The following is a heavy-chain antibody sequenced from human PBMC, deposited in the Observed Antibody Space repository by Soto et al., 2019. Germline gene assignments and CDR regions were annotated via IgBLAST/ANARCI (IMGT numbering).Heavy chain of an antibody. CDR3: VKRSLLMAPT. CDR2: IDNGGNT. D-gene: IGHD1-26*01. Sequence: EMVPPSETLSLTCTVSGRTFNINADFWYLAWIRQPPGKGLEWIGSIDNGGNTHYNAPLKSRVIISADTSKNQFSLSLNSVTAADTAVYYCVKRSLLMAPTWGQGIQVTVS. CDR1: GRTFNINADF. V-gene: IGHV4-39*01. J-gene: IGHJ4*02.